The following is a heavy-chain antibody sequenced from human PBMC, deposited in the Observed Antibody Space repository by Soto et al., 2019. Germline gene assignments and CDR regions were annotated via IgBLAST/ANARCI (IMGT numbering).Heavy chain of an antibody. Sequence: AASVKVSCKASGYTFTSYYMHWVRQAPGQGLEWMGIINPSGGSTSYAQKFQGRVTMTRDTSTSTVYMELSSLRSEDTAVYYCARDVAVANGLTAPYFDYWGQGTRGTVS. J-gene: IGHJ4*02. D-gene: IGHD6-19*01. CDR2: INPSGGST. V-gene: IGHV1-46*01. CDR1: GYTFTSYY. CDR3: ARDVAVANGLTAPYFDY.